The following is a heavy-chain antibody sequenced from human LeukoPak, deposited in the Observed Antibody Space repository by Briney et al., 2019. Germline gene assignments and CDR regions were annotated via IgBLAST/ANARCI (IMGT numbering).Heavy chain of an antibody. CDR2: ISYDGSNK. Sequence: GGSLRLSCAAAGFTFSSYAMHWVRQAPGKWLEWVAVISYDGSNKYYADSVKGRFTISRDNSKNTLYLQMNSLRAEATAVYYCARGRTYSGSYHDAFDIWGQGTMVTVSS. V-gene: IGHV3-30*04. CDR1: GFTFSSYA. CDR3: ARGRTYSGSYHDAFDI. D-gene: IGHD1-26*01. J-gene: IGHJ3*02.